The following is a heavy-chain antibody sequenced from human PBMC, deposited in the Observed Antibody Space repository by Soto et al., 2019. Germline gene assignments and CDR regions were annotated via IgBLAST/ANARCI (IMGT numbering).Heavy chain of an antibody. Sequence: EVRLVESGGGLVQPGGSLRLSCEASGFTFSSRWMTWVRQGPGKGLEWVANIHEDKNAKDYVDSVKGRFTISRDYAKNSLYLKMNSLRDEDTAVYYCATHDGPAAAGLVLDFWGQGALVIVSS. CDR2: IHEDKNAK. J-gene: IGHJ4*02. D-gene: IGHD6-25*01. CDR3: ATHDGPAAAGLVLDF. V-gene: IGHV3-7*02. CDR1: GFTFSSRW.